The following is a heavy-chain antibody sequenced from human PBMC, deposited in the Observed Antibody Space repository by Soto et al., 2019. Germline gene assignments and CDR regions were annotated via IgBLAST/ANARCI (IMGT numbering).Heavy chain of an antibody. CDR3: ASFNDRLTPATVLH. CDR2: IYYNGNT. V-gene: IGHV4-31*03. J-gene: IGHJ4*02. CDR1: GDSITSGGSY. D-gene: IGHD4-4*01. Sequence: SETLSLTCIVSGDSITSGGSYWTWIRQHPGKGLEWIGYIYYNGNTFYNPSLKSRITISVDTSNNQFSLKLMSVTAADTAVYYCASFNDRLTPATVLHWGQGTLVPVSS.